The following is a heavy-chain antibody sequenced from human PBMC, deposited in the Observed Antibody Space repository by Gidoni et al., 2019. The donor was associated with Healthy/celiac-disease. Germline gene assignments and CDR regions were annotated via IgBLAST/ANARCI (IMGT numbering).Heavy chain of an antibody. J-gene: IGHJ1*01. D-gene: IGHD2-21*02. V-gene: IGHV6-1*01. CDR3: ARGLGDGGNLDGSAEYFQH. Sequence: QVQLQQSGPGLVKPSQTLSLTCAISGDSVSSNSAAWNWIRQSPSRGLEWLGRTYYRSKWYNDYAVSVKSRITINPDTSKNQFSLQLNSVTPEDTAVYYCARGLGDGGNLDGSAEYFQHWGQGTLVTVSS. CDR1: GDSVSSNSAA. CDR2: TYYRSKWYN.